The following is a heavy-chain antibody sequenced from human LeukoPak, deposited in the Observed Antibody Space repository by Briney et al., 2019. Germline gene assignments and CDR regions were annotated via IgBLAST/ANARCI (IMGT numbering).Heavy chain of an antibody. J-gene: IGHJ4*02. Sequence: SETLSLTCTVSGGSISSYYWSWIRQPPGKGLEWIGYIYYSGCTNYNPSLKSRATISVDTSKNQFSLKLSSVTAADTAVYYCARVRRGYSYGYPLDYWGQGTLVTVSS. CDR2: IYYSGCT. V-gene: IGHV4-59*01. CDR1: GGSISSYY. D-gene: IGHD5-18*01. CDR3: ARVRRGYSYGYPLDY.